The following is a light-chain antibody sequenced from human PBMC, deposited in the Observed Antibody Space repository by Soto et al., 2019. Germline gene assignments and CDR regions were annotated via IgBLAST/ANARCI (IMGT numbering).Light chain of an antibody. CDR2: GAS. J-gene: IGKJ4*01. CDR3: QQVNVYPST. V-gene: IGKV3-20*01. CDR1: QSVSGSY. Sequence: IVLTQSPGTLSLSPGERATLSCRASQSVSGSYLAWYQQKPGQAPRLLIYGASSRATGIPDRFSGSGSGTDFTLTITRLEPEDFATYYCQQVNVYPSTFGGGTKVDIK.